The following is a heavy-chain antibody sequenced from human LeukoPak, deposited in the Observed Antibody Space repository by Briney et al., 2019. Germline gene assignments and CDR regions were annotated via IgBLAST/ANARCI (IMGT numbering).Heavy chain of an antibody. CDR1: GYTFTNYD. D-gene: IGHD3-9*01. V-gene: IGHV1-8*01. CDR3: ARSPNRHYDIWTGYYNIWFDP. Sequence: ASVKVSCKASGYTFTNYDINWVRQATGQGLEWLGWMNPDTGNTGSAQKFQGRVTMTRNTSISTAYMELSSLRSDDTAVYYCARSPNRHYDIWTGYYNIWFDPWGQGTLVTVSS. CDR2: MNPDTGNT. J-gene: IGHJ5*02.